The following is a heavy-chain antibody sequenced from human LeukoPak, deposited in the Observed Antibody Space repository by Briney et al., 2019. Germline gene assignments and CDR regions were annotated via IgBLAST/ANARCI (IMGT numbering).Heavy chain of an antibody. CDR3: ASRPLCSTSCPDEYNWFDP. D-gene: IGHD2-2*01. CDR1: GYTFTSYD. J-gene: IGHJ5*02. CDR2: IIPILGIA. Sequence: ASVKVSCKASGYTFTSYDINWVRQAPGQGLEWMGRIIPILGIANYAQKFQGRVTITADKSTSTAYMELSSLRSEDTAVYYCASRPLCSTSCPDEYNWFDPWGQGTLVTVSS. V-gene: IGHV1-69*04.